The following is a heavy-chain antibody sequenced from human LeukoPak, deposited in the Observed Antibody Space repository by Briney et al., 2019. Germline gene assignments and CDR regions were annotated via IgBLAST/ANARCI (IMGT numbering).Heavy chain of an antibody. CDR2: ISCRGDDT. Sequence: GGSLRLSCAASGFTFTFAMSWVRQGPGKGLEWVSSISCRGDDTYYADSVKGRFSISRDSSKNTVYLQMNSLRAEDTAVYYCARGSPSRVAEFDNWGQGTLVTVSS. D-gene: IGHD2-15*01. V-gene: IGHV3-23*01. CDR1: GFTFTFA. J-gene: IGHJ4*02. CDR3: ARGSPSRVAEFDN.